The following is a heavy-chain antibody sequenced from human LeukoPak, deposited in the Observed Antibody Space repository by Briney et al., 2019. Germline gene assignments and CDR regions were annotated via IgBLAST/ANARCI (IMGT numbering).Heavy chain of an antibody. CDR1: GGSISSYY. CDR2: IYTRGST. D-gene: IGHD3-22*01. V-gene: IGHV4-4*07. J-gene: IGHJ3*02. CDR3: TGSSGYWYAFDI. Sequence: PSETLSLTCTVSGGSISSYYWSWIRQPAGKGQEWIGRIYTRGSTNYNPSLKSRVTMSVDTSKNQFSLKLSSVTAADTAVYYCTGSSGYWYAFDIWGQGTMVTVSS.